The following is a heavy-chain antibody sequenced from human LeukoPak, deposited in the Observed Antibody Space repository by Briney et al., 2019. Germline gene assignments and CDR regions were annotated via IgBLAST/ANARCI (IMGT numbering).Heavy chain of an antibody. J-gene: IGHJ4*02. CDR1: GGSISSYY. Sequence: SETLSLTCTVSGGSISSYYWSWIRQPPGKGLEWIGYIYYSGSTNYNPSLKSRVTISVDTSKNQFSLKLSSVTAADTALYFCASSDDILTGFDYWGQGSLVTVSS. CDR2: IYYSGST. D-gene: IGHD3-9*01. CDR3: ASSDDILTGFDY. V-gene: IGHV4-59*12.